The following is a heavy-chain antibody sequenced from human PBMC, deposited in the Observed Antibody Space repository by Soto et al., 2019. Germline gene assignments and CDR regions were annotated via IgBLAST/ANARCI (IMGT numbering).Heavy chain of an antibody. J-gene: IGHJ5*02. V-gene: IGHV1-69*04. Sequence: GASVKVSCKASGGTFSSYTISWVRQAPGQGLEWMGRIIPILGIANYAQKFQGRVTITADKSTSTAYMELSSLRSEDTAVYYCARDLKPVAGTTVGWFDPWGQGTLVTVSS. D-gene: IGHD6-19*01. CDR1: GGTFSSYT. CDR3: ARDLKPVAGTTVGWFDP. CDR2: IIPILGIA.